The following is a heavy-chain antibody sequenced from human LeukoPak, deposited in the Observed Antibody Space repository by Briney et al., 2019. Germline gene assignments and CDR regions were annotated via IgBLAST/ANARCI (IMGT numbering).Heavy chain of an antibody. V-gene: IGHV4-4*07. CDR2: IYTSGST. CDR3: ASMYSSGWYERVNY. CDR1: GGSISSYY. Sequence: SETLSLTCTVSGGSISSYYWIWIRQPAGKGLEWIGRIYTSGSTNYNPSLKSRVTMSVDTSKNQFSLKLSSVTAADTAVYYCASMYSSGWYERVNYWGQGTLVTVSS. J-gene: IGHJ4*02. D-gene: IGHD6-19*01.